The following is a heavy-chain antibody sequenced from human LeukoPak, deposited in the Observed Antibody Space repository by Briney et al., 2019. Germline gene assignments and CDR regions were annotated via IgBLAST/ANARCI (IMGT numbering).Heavy chain of an antibody. CDR1: GFTFSSNS. CDR3: ARDPGYYDSSGYFPAYFQH. CDR2: ISSSSSYI. Sequence: PGGSLRLSCAAFGFTFSSNSMNWVRQAPGKGLEWVSYISSSSSYIYYADSVKGRFTISRDNAKNSLYLQMNSLRAEDTAVYYCARDPGYYDSSGYFPAYFQHWGQGTLVTVSS. D-gene: IGHD3-22*01. J-gene: IGHJ1*01. V-gene: IGHV3-21*05.